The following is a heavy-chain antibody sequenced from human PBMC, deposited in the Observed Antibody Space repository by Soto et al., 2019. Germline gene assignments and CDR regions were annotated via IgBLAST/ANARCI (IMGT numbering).Heavy chain of an antibody. J-gene: IGHJ3*02. D-gene: IGHD2-2*02. V-gene: IGHV3-23*01. CDR1: GFTFSSYA. CDR3: AKAQGFRYCSCTSCHRAGAFDI. Sequence: GGSLRLSCAASGFTFSSYAMSWVRQAPGKGLEGGSAISGSGGSTYYADSVKGRFTISRENSKNTLYLPMNSLRADDSAVYDCAKAQGFRYCSCTSCHRAGAFDIWGQGTMVTVSS. CDR2: ISGSGGST.